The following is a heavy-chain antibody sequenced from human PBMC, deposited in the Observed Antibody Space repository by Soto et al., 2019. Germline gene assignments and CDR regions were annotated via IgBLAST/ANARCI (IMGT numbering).Heavy chain of an antibody. CDR2: ISAYNGNT. Sequence: QVQLVQSGAEVKKPGASVKVSCKACGYTFTSYGISWVRQAPGRGLEWMGWISAYNGNTNYAHKLQGRVTRTTDTSTSTAYMELRSLRSDDTAVYYCARDRETWIQLWIGTLDHWGQGTLVTVSS. D-gene: IGHD5-18*01. V-gene: IGHV1-18*01. CDR1: GYTFTSYG. CDR3: ARDRETWIQLWIGTLDH. J-gene: IGHJ5*02.